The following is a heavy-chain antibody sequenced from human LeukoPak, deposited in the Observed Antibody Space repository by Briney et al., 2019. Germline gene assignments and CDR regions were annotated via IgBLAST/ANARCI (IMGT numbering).Heavy chain of an antibody. CDR3: ARETRESRYFDL. D-gene: IGHD4-23*01. V-gene: IGHV4-4*07. J-gene: IGHJ2*01. CDR1: GGSISSYF. Sequence: SETLSLTCTVSGGSISSYFWSWIRQPAGKGLEWIGRIHTSGSTNYNSSLKTRVAMSLDTSKNQSSLTLPSVRPADTAVYYCARETRESRYFDLWGRGTPVTVSS. CDR2: IHTSGST.